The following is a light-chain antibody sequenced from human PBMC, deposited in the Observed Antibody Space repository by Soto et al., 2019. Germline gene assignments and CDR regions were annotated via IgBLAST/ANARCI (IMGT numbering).Light chain of an antibody. CDR3: QQSYSPPPIT. CDR2: AAS. V-gene: IGKV1-39*01. CDR1: QSISSF. Sequence: DIQMTQSPSSLSASVGDRVTITCRASQSISSFLNWYQQKPGKAPKLLIYAASTLQSGVPSRFSGGGSGTDFTLTISSLQPEDFATYYCQQSYSPPPITFGQGTRLEN. J-gene: IGKJ5*01.